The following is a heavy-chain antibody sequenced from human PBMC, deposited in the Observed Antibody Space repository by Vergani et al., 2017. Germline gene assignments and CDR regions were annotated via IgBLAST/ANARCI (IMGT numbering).Heavy chain of an antibody. J-gene: IGHJ3*01. CDR1: GAAFNSYQ. D-gene: IGHD3-3*01. CDR2: IDDNGKS. Sequence: QVQLHQWGAGLLKTSETLSLTCAVSGAAFNSYQWTWIRQSPGRGLEWIGEIDDNGKSICNQTLKSRVTISVDNSKRHFSLHVTSVTAADSAMYYCVRRDFWVGPRTFDFWGAGTPVTVSS. V-gene: IGHV4-34*01. CDR3: VRRDFWVGPRTFDF.